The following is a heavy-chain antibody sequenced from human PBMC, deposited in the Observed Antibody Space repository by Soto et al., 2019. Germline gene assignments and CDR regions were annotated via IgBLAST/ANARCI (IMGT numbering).Heavy chain of an antibody. CDR1: GFTFSNYW. J-gene: IGHJ4*02. CDR2: INRDGSTT. D-gene: IGHD2-15*01. CDR3: AKDVEDIVVVVAATLFDY. V-gene: IGHV3-74*03. Sequence: GGSLRLSCAASGFTFSNYWMHWVRQAPGKGLLWVARINRDGSTTTYADSVRGRLTISRNNAKGMVYLQLDSLRGDDKAVYYCAKDVEDIVVVVAATLFDYWGQGT.